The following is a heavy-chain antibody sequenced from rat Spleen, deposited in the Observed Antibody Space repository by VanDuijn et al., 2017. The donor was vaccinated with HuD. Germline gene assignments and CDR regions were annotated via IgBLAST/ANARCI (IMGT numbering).Heavy chain of an antibody. Sequence: EVQLVESGGGLVQPGRSLKLSCAASGFTFSDYNMAWVRQPPGKGLEWMGVMWTGGTTAYNSFFKSRLSISRDTSKSQVFLKMNSIQTEDTATYYCARGNYYDGYYPFDYWGQGVMVRVSS. D-gene: IGHD1-12*03. CDR1: GFTFSDYN. CDR2: MWTGGTT. J-gene: IGHJ2*01. V-gene: IGHV2S63*01. CDR3: ARGNYYDGYYPFDY.